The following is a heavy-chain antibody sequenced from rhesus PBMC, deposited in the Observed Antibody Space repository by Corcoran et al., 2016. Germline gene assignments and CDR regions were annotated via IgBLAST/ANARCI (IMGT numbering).Heavy chain of an antibody. J-gene: IGHJ4*01. Sequence: EVQLWGSGGGLVQPGGSLRLSCAASGFTFSNYWFSWVRRDPGKGLAWVGFIKNKADCGTAAYGESVKGRLTIARDDSKNTLYLQMNSLKTEDTAGYYCTRDVVLDYWGQGVLVTVSS. V-gene: IGHV3S11*01. CDR3: TRDVVLDY. D-gene: IGHD2-27*01. CDR1: GFTFSNYW. CDR2: IKNKADCGTA.